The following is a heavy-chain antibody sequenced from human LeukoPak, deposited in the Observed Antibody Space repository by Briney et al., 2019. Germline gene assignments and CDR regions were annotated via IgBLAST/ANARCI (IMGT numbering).Heavy chain of an antibody. Sequence: PGGSLRLSCAASGFTFSSYGMHWVRQAPGKGLEWVAVISYDGSNKYYADSVKGRFTISRDNSKNTLYLQMNSLRAEDTAVYYCARLKLLWFGGAENDAFDIWGQGTMVTVSS. CDR3: ARLKLLWFGGAENDAFDI. V-gene: IGHV3-30*03. D-gene: IGHD3-10*01. CDR1: GFTFSSYG. CDR2: ISYDGSNK. J-gene: IGHJ3*02.